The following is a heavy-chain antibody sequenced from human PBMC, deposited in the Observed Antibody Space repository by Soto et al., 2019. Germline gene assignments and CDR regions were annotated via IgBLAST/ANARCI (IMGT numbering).Heavy chain of an antibody. D-gene: IGHD6-13*01. CDR3: AKGIATAGRGRSFDY. J-gene: IGHJ4*02. CDR2: ISGSGGST. V-gene: IGHV3-23*01. Sequence: EVQLLESGGGLVQPGGSLRLSCAASGFTFSSYAMSWVRQAPGKGLEWVSAISGSGGSTYYADSVKGRFTISRDNAKNTQYLQMNSLRDEDTAVYYCAKGIATAGRGRSFDYWGQGTLVTVSS. CDR1: GFTFSSYA.